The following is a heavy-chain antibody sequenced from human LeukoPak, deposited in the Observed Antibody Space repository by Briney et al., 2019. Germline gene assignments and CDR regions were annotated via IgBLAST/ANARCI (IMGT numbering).Heavy chain of an antibody. CDR1: GGSISSDTYF. J-gene: IGHJ5*02. CDR2: ISSTGRT. CDR3: AKGAGPPWFDP. D-gene: IGHD6-19*01. V-gene: IGHV4-61*02. Sequence: SETLSPTCTVSGGSISSDTYFWSWIRQPAGKGLEWIGRISSTGRTDYNPSLTSRVTISVDTSKNQFSMKLSSVTAADTAVYYCAKGAGPPWFDPWGQGTLVTVSS.